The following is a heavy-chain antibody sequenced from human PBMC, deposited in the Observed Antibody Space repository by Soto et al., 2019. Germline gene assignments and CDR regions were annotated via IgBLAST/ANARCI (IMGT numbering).Heavy chain of an antibody. Sequence: SVKVSCKASGGTFSSYAISWVRQAPGQGLEWMGGIIPIFGTANYAQKFQGRVTITADESTSTAYMELSSLRSEDTAVYYCARVSYDSSGYYLGPFDYWGQGTLVTVSS. CDR3: ARVSYDSSGYYLGPFDY. J-gene: IGHJ4*02. D-gene: IGHD3-22*01. CDR2: IIPIFGTA. V-gene: IGHV1-69*13. CDR1: GGTFSSYA.